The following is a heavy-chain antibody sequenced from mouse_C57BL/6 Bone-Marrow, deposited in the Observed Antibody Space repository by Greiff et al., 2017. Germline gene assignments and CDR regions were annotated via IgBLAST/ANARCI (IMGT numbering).Heavy chain of an antibody. Sequence: EVQLVESGEGLVKPGGSLKLSCAASGFTFSSYAMSWVRPTPEKRLEWVAYISSGGDYIYYADTVKGRFTISRDNARNTLYLQMSSLKSEDTAMYYCTRERGYGSSPYYFDYWGQGTTLTVSS. CDR1: GFTFSSYA. J-gene: IGHJ2*01. CDR3: TRERGYGSSPYYFDY. V-gene: IGHV5-9-1*02. D-gene: IGHD1-1*01. CDR2: ISSGGDYI.